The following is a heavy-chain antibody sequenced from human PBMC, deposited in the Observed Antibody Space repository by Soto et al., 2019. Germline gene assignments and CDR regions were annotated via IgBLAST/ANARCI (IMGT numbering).Heavy chain of an antibody. CDR3: ARDPAGGSGSYSNWFDP. J-gene: IGHJ5*02. CDR2: IYHSGST. D-gene: IGHD3-10*01. Sequence: SETLSLTCAVSGGSISSSNWWSWVRQPPGKGLEWIGEIYHSGSTNYNPSLKSRVTISVDKSKNQFSLKLSSVTAADTAVYYCARDPAGGSGSYSNWFDPWGQGTLVTVSS. CDR1: GGSISSSNW. V-gene: IGHV4-4*02.